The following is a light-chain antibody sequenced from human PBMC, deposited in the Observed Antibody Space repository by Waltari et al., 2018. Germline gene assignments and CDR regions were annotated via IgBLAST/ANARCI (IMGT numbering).Light chain of an antibody. V-gene: IGLV2-18*02. CDR2: EVS. CDR3: SSYTSSSTWV. J-gene: IGLJ1*01. Sequence: QSALTQPPSVSGSPGQSVIISCTGTSSDVGSYNRVSWYQQPPDTAPKLIIYEVSDRPSGVPDRFSGSKSANTAFLTISGLQAEDEADYFCSSYTSSSTWVFGTGTKVTVL. CDR1: SSDVGSYNR.